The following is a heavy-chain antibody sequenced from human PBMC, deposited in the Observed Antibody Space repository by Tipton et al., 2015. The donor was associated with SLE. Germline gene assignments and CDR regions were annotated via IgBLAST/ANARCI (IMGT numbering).Heavy chain of an antibody. J-gene: IGHJ6*02. CDR2: ISNTGNTI. CDR3: ARDAAGGYTRYHYYGLDV. D-gene: IGHD5-18*01. V-gene: IGHV3-48*03. CDR1: GFTFSRYE. Sequence: SLRLSCAASGFTFSRYEMIWVRQAPGKGLEWISSISNTGNTIYYADSVKGRFTISRDNANNLLYLHMSSLRAEETAVYYCARDAAGGYTRYHYYGLDVWGQGTTVTVSS.